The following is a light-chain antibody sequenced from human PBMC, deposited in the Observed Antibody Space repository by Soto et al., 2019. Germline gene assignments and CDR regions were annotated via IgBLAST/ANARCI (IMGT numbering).Light chain of an antibody. V-gene: IGKV1-33*01. CDR3: QQYDNPLLT. CDR2: DAS. J-gene: IGKJ4*01. Sequence: DIQMTQSPSSLSASVGDRVTITCQASQDLSNYLNWYQQKPGKAPKLLIYDASNLETGVPSRFSGSGSGTDFTFTISSLQPEDIGTYYCQQYDNPLLTFGGGTKVEIK. CDR1: QDLSNY.